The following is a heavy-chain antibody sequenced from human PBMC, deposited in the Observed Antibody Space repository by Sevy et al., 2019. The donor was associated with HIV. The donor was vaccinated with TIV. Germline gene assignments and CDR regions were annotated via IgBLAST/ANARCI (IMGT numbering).Heavy chain of an antibody. Sequence: ASVKVSCTASGYTFTSYGISWVRQAPGLGLEWMGWISAYNDNTNYAQKLQGRVTLTTDTSTSTAYMELRSLRSDDTAVYYCARGYYDFWSGYYRRDAFDIWGQGTMVTVSS. CDR2: ISAYNDNT. V-gene: IGHV1-18*01. CDR3: ARGYYDFWSGYYRRDAFDI. CDR1: GYTFTSYG. D-gene: IGHD3-3*01. J-gene: IGHJ3*02.